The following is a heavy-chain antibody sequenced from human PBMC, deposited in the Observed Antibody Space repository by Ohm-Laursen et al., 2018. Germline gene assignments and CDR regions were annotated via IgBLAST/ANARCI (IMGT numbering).Heavy chain of an antibody. J-gene: IGHJ6*02. Sequence: ASVKVSCKASGYTFTSYGISWVRQAPGQGLEWMGWISAYNGNTNYAQKFQGRVTITADKSTSTAYMELSSLRSEDTAVYYCATLWSGYYYYYYGMDVWGQGTTVTVSS. D-gene: IGHD3-3*01. CDR2: ISAYNGNT. V-gene: IGHV1-18*01. CDR1: GYTFTSYG. CDR3: ATLWSGYYYYYYGMDV.